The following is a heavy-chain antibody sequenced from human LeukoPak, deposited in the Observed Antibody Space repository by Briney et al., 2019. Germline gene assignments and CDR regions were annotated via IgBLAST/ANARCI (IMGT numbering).Heavy chain of an antibody. J-gene: IGHJ4*02. D-gene: IGHD3-3*01. CDR2: INHSGST. CDR1: GGSFSVYY. V-gene: IGHV4-34*01. Sequence: PSETLTLTCAVYGGSFSVYYWSWIRQPPEKGLECIGEINHSGSTNYNPSLKSRVTISVDTSKNQFSMKLSSVTAADTAVYYCARGGDFGVVIIGPFDYWGQGTLVTVSS. CDR3: ARGGDFGVVIIGPFDY.